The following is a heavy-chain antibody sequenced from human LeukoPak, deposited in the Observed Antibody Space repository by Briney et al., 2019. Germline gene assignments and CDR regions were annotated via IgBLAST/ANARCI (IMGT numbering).Heavy chain of an antibody. V-gene: IGHV3-7*01. D-gene: IGHD3-22*01. Sequence: GGSLRLSCAASGFTFSSYWMHWVRQAPGKGLEWVANIKQDGSEKYYVDSVKGRFTISRDNAKNSLYLQMNSLRAEDTAVYYCARVYYDSSGYYYLAPYYYYYMDVWGKGTTVTVSS. CDR2: IKQDGSEK. J-gene: IGHJ6*03. CDR1: GFTFSSYW. CDR3: ARVYYDSSGYYYLAPYYYYYMDV.